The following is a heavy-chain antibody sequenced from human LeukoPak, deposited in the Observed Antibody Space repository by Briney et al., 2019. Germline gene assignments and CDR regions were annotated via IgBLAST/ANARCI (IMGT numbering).Heavy chain of an antibody. CDR2: IYHSGST. CDR3: ARGLGCSGGSCYSNSNRFDP. D-gene: IGHD2-15*01. J-gene: IGHJ5*02. V-gene: IGHV4-59*12. CDR1: GGSISSYY. Sequence: PSETLSLTCTVSGGSISSYYWSWIRQPPGKGLEWIGYIYHSGSTYYNPSLKSRVTISVDRSKNQFSLKLSSVTAADTAVYYCARGLGCSGGSCYSNSNRFDPWGQGTLVTVSS.